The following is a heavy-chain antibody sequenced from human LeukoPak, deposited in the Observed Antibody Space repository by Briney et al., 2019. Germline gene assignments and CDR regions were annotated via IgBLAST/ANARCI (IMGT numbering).Heavy chain of an antibody. CDR3: ARVGGLYSTSWYYFDD. D-gene: IGHD6-13*01. Sequence: GGTLRLSCAASGFTFSSYGMHWVRQAPGKGLEWVSVIYSGGNTYYADSVKGRFSLSRDNSKNTLYLQMNSLRAEDTAVYYCARVGGLYSTSWYYFDDWGQGTLVSVSS. J-gene: IGHJ4*02. CDR2: IYSGGNT. V-gene: IGHV3-53*01. CDR1: GFTFSSYG.